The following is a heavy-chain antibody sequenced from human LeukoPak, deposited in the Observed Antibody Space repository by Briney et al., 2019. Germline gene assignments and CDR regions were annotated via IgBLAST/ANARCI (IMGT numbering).Heavy chain of an antibody. Sequence: GASVKVSCKASGYTFTSYYMHWVRQAPGQGLEWMGIINPSGGSTSYAQKFQGRVTMTRDTSTSTVYMELSSLRSEDTAVYYYARADCSSTSCFLFDYWGQGTLVTVSS. J-gene: IGHJ4*02. D-gene: IGHD2-2*01. CDR1: GYTFTSYY. CDR3: ARADCSSTSCFLFDY. CDR2: INPSGGST. V-gene: IGHV1-46*01.